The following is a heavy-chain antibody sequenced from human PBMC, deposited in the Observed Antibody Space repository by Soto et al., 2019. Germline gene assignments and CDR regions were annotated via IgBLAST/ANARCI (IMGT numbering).Heavy chain of an antibody. CDR2: IHYSGST. J-gene: IGHJ6*02. Sequence: QVQLQQWGAGLLKPSETLSLTCAVYGGSFSGYYWSWLRQPPGKGPEGIGEIHYSGSTKYNPSLERRVTISRDTSKNQFSLKLNSVSAADTAVYYCARTGGMDVWSQGATVTVSS. V-gene: IGHV4-34*01. CDR3: ARTGGMDV. CDR1: GGSFSGYY.